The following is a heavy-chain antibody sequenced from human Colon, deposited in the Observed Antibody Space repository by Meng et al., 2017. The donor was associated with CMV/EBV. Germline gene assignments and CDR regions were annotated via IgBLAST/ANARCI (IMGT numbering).Heavy chain of an antibody. CDR1: GFTLNDYT. J-gene: IGHJ4*02. D-gene: IGHD6-13*01. V-gene: IGHV3-21*01. CDR2: ISGSSDYT. CDR3: ARGGAAALTH. Sequence: GGSLRLSCAVSGFTLNDYTMNWVRQAPGKGLEWVSSISGSSDYTHYTDLVKGRFTISRDNAQRSVYLQMDSLRVEDTAVYYCARGGAAALTHWGQGTLVTVSS.